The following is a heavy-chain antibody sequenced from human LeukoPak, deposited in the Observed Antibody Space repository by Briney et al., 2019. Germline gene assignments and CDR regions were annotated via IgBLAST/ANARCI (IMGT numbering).Heavy chain of an antibody. Sequence: AGGSLRLSCAASGFTFSSYAMHWVRQAPGKGTEWVAVISYDGSNKYYADSVKGRFTISRDDSKNTLYLQMNSLRAEDTAVYYCARDLLGLVDYWGQGTLVTVSS. CDR2: ISYDGSNK. CDR1: GFTFSSYA. CDR3: ARDLLGLVDY. V-gene: IGHV3-30*04. D-gene: IGHD7-27*01. J-gene: IGHJ4*02.